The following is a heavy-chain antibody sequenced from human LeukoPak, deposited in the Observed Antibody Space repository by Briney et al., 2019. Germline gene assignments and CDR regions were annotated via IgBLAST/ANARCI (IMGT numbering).Heavy chain of an antibody. Sequence: NPSETLSLTCAVYGGSFSGYYWSWIRQPPGKGLEWIGEINHSGSTNYNPSLKSRVTISVDTSKNQFSLKLSSVTAADTAVYYCARTHMVRGAYHHRQYYYYYYYMDVWGKGTTVTISS. J-gene: IGHJ6*03. CDR2: INHSGST. V-gene: IGHV4-34*01. CDR1: GGSFSGYY. D-gene: IGHD3-10*01. CDR3: ARTHMVRGAYHHRQYYYYYYYMDV.